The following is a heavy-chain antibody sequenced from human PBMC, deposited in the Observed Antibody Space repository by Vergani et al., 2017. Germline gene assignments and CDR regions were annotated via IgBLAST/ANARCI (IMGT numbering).Heavy chain of an antibody. V-gene: IGHV3-7*01. Sequence: EVQLVESGGGLVQPGGSLRLSCAASGFTFSGYWMNWVRQAPGKGLEWVANIKQDGSEKYYVDSVKGRFTISRDNAKNSLYLQMNSLRAEDTAVHYCARERCITSCYLLDYYYMDVWGKGTTVTVSS. CDR2: IKQDGSEK. D-gene: IGHD2-2*01. CDR3: ARERCITSCYLLDYYYMDV. CDR1: GFTFSGYW. J-gene: IGHJ6*03.